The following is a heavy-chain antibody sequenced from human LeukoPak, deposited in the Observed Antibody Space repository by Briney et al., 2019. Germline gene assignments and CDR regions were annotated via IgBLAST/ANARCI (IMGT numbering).Heavy chain of an antibody. CDR3: AKGLYYYGSGSYPESYPYDAFDI. Sequence: SQTLSLTCTVSGGSISSGSYYWSWIRQPAGKGLEWIGRIYTSGSTNYNPSLKSRVTISVDTSKNQFSLKLSSVTAADTAVYYCAKGLYYYGSGSYPESYPYDAFDIWGQGTMVTVSS. CDR2: IYTSGST. CDR1: GGSISSGSYY. V-gene: IGHV4-61*02. J-gene: IGHJ3*02. D-gene: IGHD3-10*01.